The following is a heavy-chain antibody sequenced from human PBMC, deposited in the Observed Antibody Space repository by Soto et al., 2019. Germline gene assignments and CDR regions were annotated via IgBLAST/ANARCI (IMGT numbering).Heavy chain of an antibody. CDR3: AKDFRPGTGLLWFGELLAMDV. CDR2: ISYDGSNK. CDR1: GFTFSSYG. Sequence: QVQLVESGGGVVQPGRSLRLSCAASGFTFSSYGMHWVRQAPGKGLEWVAVISYDGSNKYYADSVKGRFTISRDNSKNTMYLQMNSLRAEDTAVYYCAKDFRPGTGLLWFGELLAMDVWGQGTTVTVSS. D-gene: IGHD3-10*01. J-gene: IGHJ6*02. V-gene: IGHV3-30*18.